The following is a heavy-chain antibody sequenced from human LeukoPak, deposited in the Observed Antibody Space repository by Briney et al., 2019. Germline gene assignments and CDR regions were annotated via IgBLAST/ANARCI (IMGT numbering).Heavy chain of an antibody. Sequence: ASVKVSFKASGYTFTVNGTSWMRQAPGQGLEWLGWISANSGDTNYAEQFQGRLTLATDTSTSTAYMELRSLRDDDTAVYYCARDRWYAFDYWGQGTLVTVSS. CDR3: ARDRWYAFDY. D-gene: IGHD6-13*01. J-gene: IGHJ4*02. CDR2: ISANSGDT. V-gene: IGHV1-18*01. CDR1: GYTFTVNG.